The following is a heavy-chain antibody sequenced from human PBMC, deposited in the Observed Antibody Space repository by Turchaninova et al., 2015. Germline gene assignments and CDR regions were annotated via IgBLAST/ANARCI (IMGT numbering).Heavy chain of an antibody. J-gene: IGHJ4*02. V-gene: IGHV3-15*01. CDR3: TTGSGY. CDR1: GCTFRKAG. D-gene: IGHD3-3*01. CDR2: IKSKTDGGTA. Sequence: EVQLVESGGGLVKPGGSLRLSSSAGGCTFRKAGMSRVRQAPGKGMEWVGRIKSKTDGGTADYAAPVKGRFTISRDDSKNTLYLQMNSLKTEDTAVYYCTTGSGYWGQGTLVTVSS.